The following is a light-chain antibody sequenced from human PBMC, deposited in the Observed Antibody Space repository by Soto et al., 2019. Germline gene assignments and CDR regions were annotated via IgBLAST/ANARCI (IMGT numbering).Light chain of an antibody. J-gene: IGKJ3*01. Sequence: EIVLTQSPGTLSWSPGERATLSCRASQSVSSNYLAWYQQKPGQAPSLLIYGASNRANGIPDRFSGSGSGTDFTLTINGLEPEDFAVYYCQQYATSARLTFGPGTKVDI. CDR1: QSVSSNY. CDR3: QQYATSARLT. V-gene: IGKV3-20*01. CDR2: GAS.